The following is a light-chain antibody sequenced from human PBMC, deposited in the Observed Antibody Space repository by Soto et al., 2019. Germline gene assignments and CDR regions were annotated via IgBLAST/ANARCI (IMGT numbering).Light chain of an antibody. CDR1: QSISSW. V-gene: IGKV1-5*01. CDR3: QQCNRYPIT. Sequence: IKMYQSPSTLSASIGDRVTITCRASQSISSWLAWYQQKPGKAPKLLIYDASSLESGVPSRFSGSGSGPEFTLTISSLQPDDSATYYCQQCNRYPITFGQGTRLEIK. J-gene: IGKJ5*01. CDR2: DAS.